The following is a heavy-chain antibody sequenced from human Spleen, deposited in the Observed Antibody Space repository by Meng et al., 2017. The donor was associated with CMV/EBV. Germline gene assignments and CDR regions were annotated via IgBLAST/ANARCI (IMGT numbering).Heavy chain of an antibody. D-gene: IGHD2-2*01. CDR1: GGTFSSYT. V-gene: IGHV1-46*01. J-gene: IGHJ5*02. Sequence: ASVKVSCKASGGTFSSYTISWVRQAPGQGLEWMGIINPSGGSTSYAQKFQGRVTMTRDTSTSTVYMELSSLRSEDTAVYYCARDLRVYCSSTSCHNWFDPWGQGTLVTVSS. CDR3: ARDLRVYCSSTSCHNWFDP. CDR2: INPSGGST.